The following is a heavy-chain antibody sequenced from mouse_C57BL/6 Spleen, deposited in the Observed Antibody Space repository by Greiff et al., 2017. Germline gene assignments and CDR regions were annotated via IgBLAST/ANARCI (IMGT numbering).Heavy chain of an antibody. CDR3: ARPGVLWYFDV. CDR1: GFTFSDYG. CDR2: ISSGSSTI. Sequence: EVKLVESGGGLVKPGGSLKLSCAASGFTFSDYGMHWVRQAPEKGLEWVAYISSGSSTIYYADTVQGRFTISRDNAKNTLFLQMTSLRSEDTAMYYCARPGVLWYFDVWGTGTPVTVSS. D-gene: IGHD3-1*01. J-gene: IGHJ1*03. V-gene: IGHV5-17*01.